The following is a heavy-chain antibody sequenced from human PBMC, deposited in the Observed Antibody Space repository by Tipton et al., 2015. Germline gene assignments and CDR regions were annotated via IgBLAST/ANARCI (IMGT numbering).Heavy chain of an antibody. CDR1: GLTFSDTW. Sequence: SLRLSCVVSGLTFSDTWMNWVRQPPGKGLEWVGRIRSNTGGGTTDYAAPVKGRFAISRDDSKNILYLQMNSLKTEDTAMYHCATDYYDSSGDPWGQGTLVTVSS. V-gene: IGHV3-15*07. J-gene: IGHJ5*02. CDR3: ATDYYDSSGDP. CDR2: IRSNTGGGTT. D-gene: IGHD3-22*01.